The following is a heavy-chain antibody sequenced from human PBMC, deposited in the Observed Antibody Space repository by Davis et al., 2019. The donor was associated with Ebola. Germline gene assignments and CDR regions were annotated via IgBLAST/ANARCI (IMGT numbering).Heavy chain of an antibody. Sequence: GESLKISCQASGYRFTSYWIGWVRQMPGKGLEWMGIIYPGDSDTKYSPSFQGQVIISADKSISTAFLQWSSLKASDTAMYYCARTNYYDSLEDYWGQGTLVTVSS. V-gene: IGHV5-51*06. D-gene: IGHD3-22*01. J-gene: IGHJ4*02. CDR1: GYRFTSYW. CDR3: ARTNYYDSLEDY. CDR2: IYPGDSDT.